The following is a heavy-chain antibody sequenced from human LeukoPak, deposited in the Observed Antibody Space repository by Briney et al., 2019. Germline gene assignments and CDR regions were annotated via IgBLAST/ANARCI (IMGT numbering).Heavy chain of an antibody. V-gene: IGHV3-9*01. J-gene: IGHJ3*02. CDR3: AKEFGRLAPNMYSRGLNDAFDI. D-gene: IGHD6-19*01. CDR1: GFTFDDYS. Sequence: GGSLRLSCAASGFTFDDYSMHWVRQAPGKGLEWVSGISWNRGNIGYADSVKGRFTISRDNAKNSLYLQMNSLRAEDTALYYCAKEFGRLAPNMYSRGLNDAFDIWGQGTMVTISS. CDR2: ISWNRGNI.